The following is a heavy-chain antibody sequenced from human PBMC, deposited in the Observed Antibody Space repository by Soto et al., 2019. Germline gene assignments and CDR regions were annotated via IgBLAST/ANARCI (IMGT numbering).Heavy chain of an antibody. Sequence: EVQLVETGGGLIQPGESLRLSCAASGFTVSTNYMSWVRQAPGKGLEWVSAISPSGGDTYDADSVKGRFAISRDNSKNTLSLQMNSLRAGDTAVYYCAKRVEYSSSWAYFDHWGRGTLVIVSS. V-gene: IGHV3-53*02. D-gene: IGHD6-6*01. CDR2: ISPSGGDT. J-gene: IGHJ4*02. CDR3: AKRVEYSSSWAYFDH. CDR1: GFTVSTNY.